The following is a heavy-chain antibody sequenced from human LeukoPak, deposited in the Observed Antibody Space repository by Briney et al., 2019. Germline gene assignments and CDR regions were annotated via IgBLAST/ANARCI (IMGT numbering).Heavy chain of an antibody. CDR2: ISSSGSTI. V-gene: IGHV3-48*03. D-gene: IGHD2-15*01. J-gene: IGHJ4*02. CDR3: ARDSLYCSGGSCYSWNFDY. CDR1: GFTFSSYE. Sequence: GGSLRLSCAASGFTFSSYEMNWVRQAPGKGLEWVSYISSSGSTIYYADSVKGRFTISGDNAKKSLYLQMNSLRAEDTAVYYCARDSLYCSGGSCYSWNFDYWGQGTLVTVSS.